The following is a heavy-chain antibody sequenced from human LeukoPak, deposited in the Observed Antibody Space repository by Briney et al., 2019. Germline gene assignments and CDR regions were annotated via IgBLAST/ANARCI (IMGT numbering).Heavy chain of an antibody. CDR1: GFNFRGYW. J-gene: IGHJ3*02. CDR3: AKDRGTPDAFNI. D-gene: IGHD5-24*01. CDR2: INNDGSNT. V-gene: IGHV3-74*01. Sequence: GGSLRLSCVGSGFNFRGYWMHWVRQVPGKGLVGVSRINNDGSNTIYGDSVKGRFTISRDNAKNTLYLQMSSLRAEDTAVYYCAKDRGTPDAFNIWGQGTMVTVSS.